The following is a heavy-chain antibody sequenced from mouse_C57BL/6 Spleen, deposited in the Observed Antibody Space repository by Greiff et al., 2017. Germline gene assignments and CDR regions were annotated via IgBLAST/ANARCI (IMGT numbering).Heavy chain of an antibody. D-gene: IGHD1-1*01. J-gene: IGHJ4*01. CDR3: ARSLIYYYGSDYAMDY. CDR2: INPSNGGT. V-gene: IGHV1-53*01. Sequence: QVQLQQPGTELVKPGASVKLSCKASGYTFTSYWMHWVKQRPGQGLEWIGNINPSNGGTNYNEKFKSKATLTVDKSSSTAYMQLSSLTSEDSAVYYCARSLIYYYGSDYAMDYWGQGTSVTVSS. CDR1: GYTFTSYW.